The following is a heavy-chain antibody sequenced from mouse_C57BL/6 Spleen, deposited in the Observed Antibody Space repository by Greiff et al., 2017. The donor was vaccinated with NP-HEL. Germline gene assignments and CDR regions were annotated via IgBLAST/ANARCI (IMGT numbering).Heavy chain of an antibody. CDR2: ISDGGSYT. CDR3: AREESTMVTTTWFAY. CDR1: GFTFSSYA. V-gene: IGHV5-4*01. Sequence: EVKLMESGGGLVKPGGSLKLSCAASGFTFSSYAMSWVRQTPEKRLEWVATISDGGSYTYYPDNVKGRFTISRDNAKNNLYLQMSHLKSEDTAMYYCAREESTMVTTTWFAYWGQGTLVTVSA. J-gene: IGHJ3*01. D-gene: IGHD2-2*01.